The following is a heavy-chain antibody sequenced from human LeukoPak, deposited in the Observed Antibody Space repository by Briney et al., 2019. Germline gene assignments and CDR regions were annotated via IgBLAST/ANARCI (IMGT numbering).Heavy chain of an antibody. CDR1: GGSISSYY. Sequence: PSETLSLTCTVSGGSISSYYWSWIRQPPGKGLEWIGYIYYSGSTNYNPSLKSRVTISVDTSKNQFSLKLSSVTAADTAVYYCARASSGSYYNVDYWGQGTLVTVSS. CDR2: IYYSGST. CDR3: ARASSGSYYNVDY. D-gene: IGHD3-10*01. J-gene: IGHJ4*02. V-gene: IGHV4-59*01.